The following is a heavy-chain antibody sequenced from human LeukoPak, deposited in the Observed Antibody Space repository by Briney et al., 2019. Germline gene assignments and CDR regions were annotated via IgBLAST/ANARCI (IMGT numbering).Heavy chain of an antibody. J-gene: IGHJ4*02. D-gene: IGHD2-21*02. V-gene: IGHV3-48*03. CDR3: VQGGYDYSADY. CDR2: ISSTGQTI. Sequence: PGGSLRLSCAASGFILSGYEMNWVRQAPGKGLEWVSFISSTGQTIYYSDSVKGRFTISRDIAKSSLYLQMNSLRAEDTAVYYFVQGGYDYSADYWGRGALVTVSS. CDR1: GFILSGYE.